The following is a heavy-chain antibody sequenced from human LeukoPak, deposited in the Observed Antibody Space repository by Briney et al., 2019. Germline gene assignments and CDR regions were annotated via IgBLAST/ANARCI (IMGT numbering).Heavy chain of an antibody. Sequence: GSGGSLRLPCVGAGLSNADYGMSWVRQVPGKGLEWVSGIDWSGAASEYADSVKGRFTISRDNAKNSLYLQMNTLRPEDTGVYYCARDLSATWYSLGYWGQGTLVTVSS. J-gene: IGHJ4*02. V-gene: IGHV3-20*04. CDR3: ARDLSATWYSLGY. CDR1: GLSNADYG. D-gene: IGHD2-21*02. CDR2: IDWSGAAS.